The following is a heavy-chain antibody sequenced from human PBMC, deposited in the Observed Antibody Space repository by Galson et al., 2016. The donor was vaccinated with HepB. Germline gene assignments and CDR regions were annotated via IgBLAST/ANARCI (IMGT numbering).Heavy chain of an antibody. D-gene: IGHD6-13*01. V-gene: IGHV3-23*01. CDR2: MSDSDDI. CDR3: AKDKRGHSSAWYWYFDD. CDR1: GFTFSGYA. Sequence: SLRLSCAASGFTFSGYAMAWVRQAPGKGLEWVSGMSDSDDIYYAPSVKGRFTISRDNSKHTLYLQLSSLRAEDTSVYYCAKDKRGHSSAWYWYFDDWGQGTLVSVSS. J-gene: IGHJ4*02.